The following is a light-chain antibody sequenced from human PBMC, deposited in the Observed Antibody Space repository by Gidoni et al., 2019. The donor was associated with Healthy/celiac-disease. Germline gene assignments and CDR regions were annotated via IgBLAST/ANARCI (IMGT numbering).Light chain of an antibody. V-gene: IGLV3-1*01. CDR3: QAWDSSTEV. CDR1: KLGDKY. Sequence: SYELTQPPSVSVSPGQTASITCSGDKLGDKYACWYQQKPGQSPVLVIYQDSKRPAGIPERFSGSNSGNTATLTISGTQAMDEAYYYFQAWDSSTEVFGTGTKVTVL. CDR2: QDS. J-gene: IGLJ1*01.